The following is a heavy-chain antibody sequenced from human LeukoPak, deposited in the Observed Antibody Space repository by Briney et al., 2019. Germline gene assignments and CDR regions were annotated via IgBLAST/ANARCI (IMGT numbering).Heavy chain of an antibody. CDR1: GFTFSGSA. CDR2: IRSKANSYAT. V-gene: IGHV3-73*01. D-gene: IGHD3-10*01. J-gene: IGHJ4*02. CDR3: TREAAVRGVTDGY. Sequence: PGGSLKLSCAASGFTFSGSAMHWVRQASGKGLEWVGRIRSKANSYATAYAASVKGRFTISRDDSKNTAYLQMNSLKTEDTAVYYCTREAAVRGVTDGYGGQGTLVTVSS.